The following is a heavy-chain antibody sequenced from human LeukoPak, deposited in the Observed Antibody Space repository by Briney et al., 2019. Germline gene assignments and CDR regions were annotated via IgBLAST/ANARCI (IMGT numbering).Heavy chain of an antibody. D-gene: IGHD3-10*01. CDR3: ARDYRLLWFGELLSQIDY. CDR2: ISYDGSNK. V-gene: IGHV3-30-3*01. CDR1: GFTFSSYA. J-gene: IGHJ4*02. Sequence: GGSLRLSCAASGFTFSSYAMHWVRQAPGSGLEWVAVISYDGSNKYYADSVKGRFTISRDNSKNTLYLQMNSLRAEDTAVYYCARDYRLLWFGELLSQIDYWGQGTLVTVSS.